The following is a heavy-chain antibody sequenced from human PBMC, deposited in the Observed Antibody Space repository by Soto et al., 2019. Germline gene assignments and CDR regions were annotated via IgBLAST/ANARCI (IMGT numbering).Heavy chain of an antibody. Sequence: ASVKVSCKVSGYTLTELSMHWVRQAPGKGLEWMGGFDPEDGETIYAQKFQGRVTMTEDTSTDTAYMELSSPRSEDTALYYCATTEVRGVIRFWFDPWGQGTLVTVSS. CDR2: FDPEDGET. CDR1: GYTLTELS. D-gene: IGHD3-10*01. V-gene: IGHV1-24*01. J-gene: IGHJ5*02. CDR3: ATTEVRGVIRFWFDP.